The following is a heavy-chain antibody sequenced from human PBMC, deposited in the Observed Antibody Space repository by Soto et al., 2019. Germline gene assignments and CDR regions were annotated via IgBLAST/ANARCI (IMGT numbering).Heavy chain of an antibody. CDR2: IKQDGSDGFDI. J-gene: IGHJ3*02. V-gene: IGHV3-7*03. CDR3: AHPRGYGVFDAYDI. CDR1: GFTFSSYW. Sequence: GGSLRLSCAASGFTFSSYWMSWVRQAPGKGLEWVANIKQDGSDGFDIYYADSVKGRFTISRDNSKHMLFLQMNSLRTEDTAVYYCAHPRGYGVFDAYDIWGQGAMVTVSS. D-gene: IGHD4-17*01.